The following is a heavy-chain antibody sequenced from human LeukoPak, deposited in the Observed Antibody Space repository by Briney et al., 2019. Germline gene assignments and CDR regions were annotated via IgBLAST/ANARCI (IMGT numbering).Heavy chain of an antibody. D-gene: IGHD2/OR15-2a*01. Sequence: ASVKVSCKASGYTFTSYDINWVRQATGQGLEWMGWMNPNSGNTGYAQKFQGRVTITRNTSISTAYMELSSLRSEDTAVYYCARGLNIYHHYYMDVWGKGTTVNGPS. J-gene: IGHJ6*03. V-gene: IGHV1-8*03. CDR2: MNPNSGNT. CDR1: GYTFTSYD. CDR3: ARGLNIYHHYYMDV.